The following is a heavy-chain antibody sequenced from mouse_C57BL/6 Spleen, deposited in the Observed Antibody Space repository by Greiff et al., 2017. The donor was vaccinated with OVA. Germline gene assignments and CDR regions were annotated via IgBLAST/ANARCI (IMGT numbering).Heavy chain of an antibody. CDR1: GYTFTDYY. CDR3: ALYDYDVGY. Sequence: VKLVESGAELVRPGASVKLSCKASGYTFTDYYINWVKQRPGQGLEWIARIYPGSGNTYYNEKFKGKATLTAEKSSSTAYMQLSSLTSEDSAVYFCALYDYDVGYWGQGTTLTVSS. D-gene: IGHD2-4*01. J-gene: IGHJ2*01. V-gene: IGHV1-76*01. CDR2: IYPGSGNT.